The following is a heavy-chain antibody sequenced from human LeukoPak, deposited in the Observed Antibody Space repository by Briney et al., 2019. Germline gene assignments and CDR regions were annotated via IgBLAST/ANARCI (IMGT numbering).Heavy chain of an antibody. Sequence: SETLSLTCTVSGYSISSGYYWGWIRQSPGKGLEWIGSLYHSGSTNYNPSLKSRVTISGDTSKNQFSLRLSSVTAADTAVYYCARASYSYDINGWVPFDYWGQGTLVTVSS. CDR2: LYHSGST. V-gene: IGHV4-38-2*02. D-gene: IGHD3-22*01. CDR1: GYSISSGYY. CDR3: ARASYSYDINGWVPFDY. J-gene: IGHJ4*02.